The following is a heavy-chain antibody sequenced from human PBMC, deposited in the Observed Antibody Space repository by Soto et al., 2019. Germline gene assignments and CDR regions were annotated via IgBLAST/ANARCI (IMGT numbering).Heavy chain of an antibody. V-gene: IGHV1-18*01. J-gene: IGHJ6*03. CDR3: GRGVSDDALYYYYYYMDV. CDR2: ISAYNGNT. CDR1: GYTFTSYG. Sequence: GASVKVSCKASGYTFTSYGISWVRQAPGQGLEWMGWISAYNGNTNYAQKLQGRVTMTTDTSTSTAYMELRSLRSDDTAVYYCGRGVSDDALYYYYYYMDVWGKGTTVTVSS. D-gene: IGHD1-1*01.